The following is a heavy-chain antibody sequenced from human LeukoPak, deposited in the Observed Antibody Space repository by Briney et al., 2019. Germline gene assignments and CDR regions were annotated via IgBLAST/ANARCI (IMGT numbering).Heavy chain of an antibody. CDR2: INSDGSST. V-gene: IGHV3-74*01. J-gene: IGHJ3*02. D-gene: IGHD4-17*01. CDR3: ASNVTTTPITTGGAFNI. CDR1: GFTFSRYW. Sequence: GGSLRLSCAASGFTFSRYWMHWVRQAPGKGLLWVSRINSDGSSTYYADSVKGRFTVSRDNAQNSLHLQMNSLRAEDTAVYYCASNVTTTPITTGGAFNIWGQGTMVTVSS.